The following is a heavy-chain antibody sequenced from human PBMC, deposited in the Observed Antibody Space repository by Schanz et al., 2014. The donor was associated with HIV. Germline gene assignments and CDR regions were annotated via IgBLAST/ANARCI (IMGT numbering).Heavy chain of an antibody. Sequence: EVQLLESGGGLAQPGGSLTLSCAASGFTFTNHALSWVRQAPGRGLEWVSTVIGSGVRTIYADSVKGRFTISRDNSKNTLYLQMNSLRAEDTAVYYCARDRDTYDSSGYYFGMDVWGQGTTVTVSS. CDR2: VIGSGVRT. V-gene: IGHV3-23*01. J-gene: IGHJ6*02. CDR3: ARDRDTYDSSGYYFGMDV. CDR1: GFTFTNHA. D-gene: IGHD3-22*01.